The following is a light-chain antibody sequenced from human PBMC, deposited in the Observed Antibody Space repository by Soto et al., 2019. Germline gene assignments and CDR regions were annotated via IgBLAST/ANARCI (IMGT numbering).Light chain of an antibody. Sequence: QSVLTQPPSASGTPGQRVTISCSGSSSTIGSNTVNWYQQLPGTAPKLLTYSNNQRPSGVPDRFSGSKSGTSASLAISGLQSEDEADYYCAAWEDSLNVVVFGGGTKVTVL. CDR2: SNN. V-gene: IGLV1-44*01. CDR3: AAWEDSLNVVV. J-gene: IGLJ2*01. CDR1: SSTIGSNT.